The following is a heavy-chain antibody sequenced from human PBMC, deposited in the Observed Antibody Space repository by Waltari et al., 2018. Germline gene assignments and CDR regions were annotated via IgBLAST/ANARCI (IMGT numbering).Heavy chain of an antibody. D-gene: IGHD2-15*01. J-gene: IGHJ3*01. CDR1: GLKIPGFS. Sequence: LWESGGDLTQPGSSLRLSCAASGLKIPGFSRDWVRQVPGKGLEWVAFIGPGGNPIYYADSVRGRFTISRNDVDNLVHLQMEDLRDEDTALYYCARGWWENSFDLWGQGTSVTVSS. CDR2: IGPGGNPI. V-gene: IGHV3-48*02. CDR3: ARGWWENSFDL.